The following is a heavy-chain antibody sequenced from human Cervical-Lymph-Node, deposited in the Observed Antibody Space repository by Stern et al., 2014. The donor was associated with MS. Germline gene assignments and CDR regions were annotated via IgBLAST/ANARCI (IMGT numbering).Heavy chain of an antibody. CDR1: GYTFTDYY. Sequence: QVQLVQSGAEVKNPGASVKVSCKASGYTFTDYYMQWMRQATGQGLEWMGWINPNNGGTKSAQKFQGWVTMTRDTSTSTAYMELSRLRSDDTAIYYCARASTTANNYYDGVDVWGQGTTVTVTS. V-gene: IGHV1-2*04. CDR3: ARASTTANNYYDGVDV. D-gene: IGHD1-1*01. J-gene: IGHJ6*02. CDR2: INPNNGGT.